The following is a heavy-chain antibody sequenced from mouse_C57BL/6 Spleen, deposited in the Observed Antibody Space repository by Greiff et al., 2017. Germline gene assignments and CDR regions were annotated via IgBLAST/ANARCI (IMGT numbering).Heavy chain of an antibody. Sequence: ESGPGLVKPSQSLSLTCSVSGYSITSGYYWNWLRPFPGNLLEWMGFISYGGCNYYNPSLKNRITITRDTSKNQFFLKLNSVTTEDTATYYGAKEQLRLSYAMDYWGQGTSVTVSS. V-gene: IGHV3-6*01. J-gene: IGHJ4*01. CDR2: ISYGGCN. CDR1: GYSITSGYY. D-gene: IGHD3-2*02. CDR3: AKEQLRLSYAMDY.